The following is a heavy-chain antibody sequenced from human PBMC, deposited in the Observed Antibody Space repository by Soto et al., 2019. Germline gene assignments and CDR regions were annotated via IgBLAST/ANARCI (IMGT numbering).Heavy chain of an antibody. CDR2: IYYSGST. V-gene: IGHV4-39*01. CDR3: ARRPEICGDYGWFDP. J-gene: IGHJ5*02. Sequence: SETLSLTCTVSGGSISSSSYYWGWIRQPPGKGLEWIGSIYYSGSTYYNPSLKSRVTISVDTSKNQFSLKLSSVTAAGTAVYYCARRPEICGDYGWFDPWGQGTLVTVSS. D-gene: IGHD4-17*01. CDR1: GGSISSSSYY.